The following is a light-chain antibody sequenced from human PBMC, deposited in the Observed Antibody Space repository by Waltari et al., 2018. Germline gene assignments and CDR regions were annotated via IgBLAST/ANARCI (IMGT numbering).Light chain of an antibody. J-gene: IGLJ2*01. Sequence: QSALTQPPSASGSPGQSVTISCTGTSSDVGGYNYVSWYQQHPGKAPKLMIYEVNKRPSGVPNRFSGSESGNTASLTVSGLQAEDEADYYCSSYAGSNSAVFGGGTKVTVL. CDR1: SSDVGGYNY. V-gene: IGLV2-8*01. CDR3: SSYAGSNSAV. CDR2: EVN.